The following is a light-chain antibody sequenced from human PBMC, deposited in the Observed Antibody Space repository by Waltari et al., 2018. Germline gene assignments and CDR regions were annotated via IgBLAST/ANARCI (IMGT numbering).Light chain of an antibody. CDR1: QSLSSSY. CDR2: GAS. V-gene: IGKV3-20*01. Sequence: EIVLTQSPGTLSLSPGERATLSCRSRQSLSSSYLAWYQQKPGQAPRLLIYGASSRATGIPDRFSGSGSGTDFTLTISRLEPEDFAVYYCQQYGSSPPYSFGQGTKLEIK. J-gene: IGKJ2*03. CDR3: QQYGSSPPYS.